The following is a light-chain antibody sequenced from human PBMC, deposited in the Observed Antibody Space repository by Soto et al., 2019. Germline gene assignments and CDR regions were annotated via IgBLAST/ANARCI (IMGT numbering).Light chain of an antibody. J-gene: IGKJ4*01. Sequence: EGILTQFPATLSMSPGESATLSCRASENIRTSLAWYQHRPGQPPRLLIYDAFNRATGIPPRFSGGGSGTDFTLTISGLEPEDFAVYYCQQRASWPPFTFGGGTKVDIK. CDR3: QQRASWPPFT. V-gene: IGKV3-11*01. CDR1: ENIRTS. CDR2: DAF.